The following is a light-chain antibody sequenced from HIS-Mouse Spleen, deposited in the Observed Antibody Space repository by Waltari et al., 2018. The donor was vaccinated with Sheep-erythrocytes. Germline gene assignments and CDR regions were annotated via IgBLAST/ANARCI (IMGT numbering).Light chain of an antibody. CDR3: MQGT. CDR1: QSHVHRDVNTY. J-gene: IGKJ2*01. Sequence: DVVMTQSPLSLPVTLGKKAAIPCRSSQSHVHRDVNTYLNWFLQRPGPSPRRLIYKFSSRDSGVQDRFSGSGSGTDFTLKISRVEAEDVGVYYCMQGTFGQGTKLEIK. V-gene: IGKV2-30*02. CDR2: KFS.